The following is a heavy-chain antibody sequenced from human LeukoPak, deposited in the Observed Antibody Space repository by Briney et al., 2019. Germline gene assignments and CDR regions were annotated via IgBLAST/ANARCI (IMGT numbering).Heavy chain of an antibody. CDR1: GGSISNKY. CDR2: IYYSGST. J-gene: IGHJ4*02. Sequence: PSETLSLTCTVSGGSISNKYWSWIRQPPGKGLEWIGYIYYSGSTNYNPSLKSRVTISVDTSKNQFSLKLSSVTAADTAVYYCARRAYWGQGTLVTVSS. CDR3: ARRAY. V-gene: IGHV4-59*12.